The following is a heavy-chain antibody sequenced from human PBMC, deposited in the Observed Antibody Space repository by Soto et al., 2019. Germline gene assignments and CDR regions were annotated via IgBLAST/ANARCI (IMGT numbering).Heavy chain of an antibody. J-gene: IGHJ4*02. CDR1: GGSFSGYY. CDR2: INHSGST. CDR3: ARGQKDPPGVLSPVFDY. D-gene: IGHD2-2*01. Sequence: PSETLSLTCAVYGGSFSGYYWSWIRQPPGKGLEWIGEINHSGSTNYNPSLKSRVTISVDTSKNQFSLKLSSVTAADTAVYYCARGQKDPPGVLSPVFDYWGQGTLVTVSS. V-gene: IGHV4-34*01.